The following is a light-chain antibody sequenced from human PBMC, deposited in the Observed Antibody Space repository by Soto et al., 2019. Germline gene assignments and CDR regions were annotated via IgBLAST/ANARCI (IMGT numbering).Light chain of an antibody. CDR1: QSVSNNY. V-gene: IGKV3-20*01. Sequence: EIVLTQSPGTLSLSPGERATLSCRASQSVSNNYLAWYQQKPGQAPRLLIYGASYRATGIPDRFSGSGSGTDFTLTISRLEPDDFAGYYWQQYGSSGTFGQGTKVDTK. CDR2: GAS. J-gene: IGKJ1*01. CDR3: QQYGSSGT.